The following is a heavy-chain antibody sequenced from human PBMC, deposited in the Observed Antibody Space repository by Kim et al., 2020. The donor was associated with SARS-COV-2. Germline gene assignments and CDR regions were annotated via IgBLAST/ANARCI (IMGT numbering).Heavy chain of an antibody. J-gene: IGHJ4*02. Sequence: GGSLRLSCAASGFTFSSYGMHWVRQAPGKGLEWVAVIWYDGSNKYYADSVKGRFTISRDNSKNTLYLQMNSLRAEDTAVYYCAKDPRPLLGSEYSIAVTGGFDYWGQGTLVTVSS. D-gene: IGHD6-19*01. V-gene: IGHV3-33*06. CDR2: IWYDGSNK. CDR3: AKDPRPLLGSEYSIAVTGGFDY. CDR1: GFTFSSYG.